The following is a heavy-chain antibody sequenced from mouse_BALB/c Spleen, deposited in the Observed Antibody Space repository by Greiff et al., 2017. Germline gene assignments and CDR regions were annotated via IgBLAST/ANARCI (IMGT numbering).Heavy chain of an antibody. CDR1: GFTFSSYG. Sequence: DVKLVESGGGLVQPGGSLKLSCAASGFTFSSYGMSWVRQTPDKRLEWVATISSGGSYTYYPDSVKGRFTISRDNAKNTLYLQMSSLKSEDTAMYYCARQTNWDWDYWGQGTTLTVSS. D-gene: IGHD4-1*02. J-gene: IGHJ2*01. CDR2: ISSGGSYT. CDR3: ARQTNWDWDY. V-gene: IGHV5-6*03.